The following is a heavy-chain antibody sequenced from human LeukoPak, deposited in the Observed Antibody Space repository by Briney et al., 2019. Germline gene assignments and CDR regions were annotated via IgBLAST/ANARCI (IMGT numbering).Heavy chain of an antibody. Sequence: GGSLRLSCAASGFTFSNHGMNWVRHAPGKGLEWVSGISPSGDITYYADSVKGRFTISRDNSKNTVYLQVISLTAEDTAVYYCAKDDAWLRFGEWSQGTLVTVSS. V-gene: IGHV3-23*01. CDR3: AKDDAWLRFGE. CDR1: GFTFSNHG. D-gene: IGHD3-10*01. CDR2: ISPSGDIT. J-gene: IGHJ4*02.